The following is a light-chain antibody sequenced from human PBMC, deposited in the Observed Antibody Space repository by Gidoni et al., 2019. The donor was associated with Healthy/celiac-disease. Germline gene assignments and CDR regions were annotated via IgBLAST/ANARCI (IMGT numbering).Light chain of an antibody. CDR1: QSISSW. J-gene: IGKJ2*01. CDR2: DAS. Sequence: DIRMTQSPSTLSASVGDIVTITCRASQSISSWLAWYQQKPGKAPKLLIYDASSLESGVPSRFSVSGSGTEFTLTISSLQPDDFATYYCQQYNSYRYTFGQXTKLEIK. CDR3: QQYNSYRYT. V-gene: IGKV1-5*01.